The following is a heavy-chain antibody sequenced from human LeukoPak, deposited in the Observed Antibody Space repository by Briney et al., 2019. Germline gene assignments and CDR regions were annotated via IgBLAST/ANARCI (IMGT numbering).Heavy chain of an antibody. J-gene: IGHJ3*02. CDR3: ARLGPIVVGATTYDAFDI. D-gene: IGHD1-26*01. Sequence: SETLSLTCAVYGGSFSGYYWSWIRQPPGKGLEWIGEVNHSGSTNYNPSLKSRVTISVDTSKNQFSLKLSSVTAADTAVYHCARLGPIVVGATTYDAFDIWGQGTMVTVSS. CDR2: VNHSGST. CDR1: GGSFSGYY. V-gene: IGHV4-34*01.